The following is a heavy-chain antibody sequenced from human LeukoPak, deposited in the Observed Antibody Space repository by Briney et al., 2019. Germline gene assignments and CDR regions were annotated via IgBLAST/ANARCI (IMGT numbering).Heavy chain of an antibody. CDR1: GGPFSGYY. V-gene: IGHV4-34*01. CDR3: AKDLNDYGDPDAFDI. J-gene: IGHJ3*02. D-gene: IGHD4-17*01. CDR2: INHSGST. Sequence: SETLSLTCAVYGGPFSGYYWSWIRQPPGKGLEWIGEINHSGSTNYNPSLKSRVTISVDTSKNQFSLKLSSVTAADTAVYYCAKDLNDYGDPDAFDIWGQGTMVTVSS.